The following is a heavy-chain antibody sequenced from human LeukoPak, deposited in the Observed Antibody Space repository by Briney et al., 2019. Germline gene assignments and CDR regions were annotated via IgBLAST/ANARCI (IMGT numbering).Heavy chain of an antibody. CDR1: GFTSANYA. Sequence: GGSLRLSCTAAGFTSANYAVSWVRQAPGKGLEWVSAITGSSGYTYYADSVKGRFTISRDDSKNTLYLQMNSLRAEDTAVYYCAKENSGECPDYWGQGTLVTVSS. CDR2: ITGSSGYT. J-gene: IGHJ4*02. V-gene: IGHV3-23*01. D-gene: IGHD1-26*01. CDR3: AKENSGECPDY.